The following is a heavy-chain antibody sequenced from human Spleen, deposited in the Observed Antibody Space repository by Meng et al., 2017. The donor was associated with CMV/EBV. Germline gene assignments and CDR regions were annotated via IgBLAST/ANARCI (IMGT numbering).Heavy chain of an antibody. Sequence: SSSYYWGWIRQPPGKGLEWIGSIYYSGSTYYNPSLKSRVTISVDTSKNQFSLKLSSVTAADTAVYYCATLAGYCTNGVCYTRGQWGYWGQGTLVTVSS. CDR3: ATLAGYCTNGVCYTRGQWGY. CDR2: IYYSGST. V-gene: IGHV4-39*01. J-gene: IGHJ4*02. CDR1: SSSYY. D-gene: IGHD2-8*01.